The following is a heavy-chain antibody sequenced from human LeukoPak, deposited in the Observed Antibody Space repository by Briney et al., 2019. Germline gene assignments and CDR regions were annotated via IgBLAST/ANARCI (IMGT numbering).Heavy chain of an antibody. V-gene: IGHV6-1*01. Sequence: SQTLSLTCAISGDSVSSNSAAWHWIRQSPSRGLEWLGRTYYRSKWYNDYAVSVKSRITINPDTSKNQFSLQLNSVTPEDTAVYYCARDRPPYSSSSAPFDYWGQGTLVTVSS. CDR1: GDSVSSNSAA. CDR2: TYYRSKWYN. J-gene: IGHJ4*02. D-gene: IGHD6-6*01. CDR3: ARDRPPYSSSSAPFDY.